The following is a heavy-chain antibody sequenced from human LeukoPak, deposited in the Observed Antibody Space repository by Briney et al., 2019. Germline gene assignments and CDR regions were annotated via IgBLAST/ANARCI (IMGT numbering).Heavy chain of an antibody. D-gene: IGHD3-3*01. V-gene: IGHV3-33*05. CDR3: AREPSGGFDN. CDR1: GFTFSSYD. CDR2: ILYDGSNK. J-gene: IGHJ4*02. Sequence: PGRSLRLSCAASGFTFSSYDIHWVRQAPGKGLEWVTIILYDGSNKYYADSVKGRFTISRDNSKNTVYLQMNSLTAEDTAVYYCAREPSGGFDNWAQGTLVTVSS.